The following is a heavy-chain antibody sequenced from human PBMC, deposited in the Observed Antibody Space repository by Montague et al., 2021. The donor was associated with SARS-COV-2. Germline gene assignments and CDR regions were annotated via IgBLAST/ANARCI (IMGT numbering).Heavy chain of an antibody. Sequence: SETLSLTCTVSGDSISSYYWSWIRQPPGKGLEWIGYLYNSGSTKYNPSLKSRVTISVDTSKNQFSLKLSSVTAADTAVYFCARHIEKVGTYYYYYGMDVWGKGTTVTVSS. J-gene: IGHJ6*04. V-gene: IGHV4-59*08. CDR2: LYNSGST. D-gene: IGHD2-15*01. CDR1: GDSISSYY. CDR3: ARHIEKVGTYYYYYGMDV.